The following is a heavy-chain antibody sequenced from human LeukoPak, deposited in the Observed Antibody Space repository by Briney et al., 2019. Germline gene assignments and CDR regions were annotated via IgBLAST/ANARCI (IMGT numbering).Heavy chain of an antibody. CDR1: GFTFSSYA. CDR2: ISAGGGTI. V-gene: IGHV3-23*01. Sequence: GGSLRLSCAASGFTFSSYAMSWVRQAPGKGLEWVSAISAGGGTIYYADSVKGRFTISRDNSKNTLYLQMNSLRVEDTAVYYCAKDQVGYAEAEIFHHWGQGTLVSVSS. D-gene: IGHD5-12*01. CDR3: AKDQVGYAEAEIFHH. J-gene: IGHJ1*01.